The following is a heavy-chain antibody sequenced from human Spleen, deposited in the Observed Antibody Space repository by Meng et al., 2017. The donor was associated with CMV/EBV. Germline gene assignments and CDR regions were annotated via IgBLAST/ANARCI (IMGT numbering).Heavy chain of an antibody. J-gene: IGHJ4*02. Sequence: GESLKISCAASGFTFSSHWMNWVRQAPGKGLEWVANIREDESAKFYVDSVKGRFTISRDNAKNTLYLEMNSLRVEDTAVYYCARGVAEYLGWEMGHWGQGTLVTVSS. CDR3: ARGVAEYLGWEMGH. CDR2: IREDESAK. CDR1: GFTFSSHW. V-gene: IGHV3-7*01. D-gene: IGHD2/OR15-2a*01.